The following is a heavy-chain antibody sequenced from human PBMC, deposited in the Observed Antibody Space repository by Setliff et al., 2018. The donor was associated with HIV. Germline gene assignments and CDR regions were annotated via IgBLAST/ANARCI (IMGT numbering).Heavy chain of an antibody. CDR3: ARAEQWLVIDAFDI. J-gene: IGHJ3*02. Sequence: SETLSLTCTVSGGSISSGSYYWSWIRQPAGKGLEWIGHIYTSGSTNYNPSLKSRVTISVDTSNNQFSLKLSSVTAADTAVYYCARAEQWLVIDAFDIWGQGTMVTVSS. CDR2: IYTSGST. V-gene: IGHV4-61*09. CDR1: GGSISSGSYY. D-gene: IGHD6-19*01.